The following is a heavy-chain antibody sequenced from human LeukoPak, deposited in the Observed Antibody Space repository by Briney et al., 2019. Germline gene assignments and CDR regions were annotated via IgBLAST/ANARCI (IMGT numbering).Heavy chain of an antibody. Sequence: PGGSLRLSCAASGFTFSSYSMNWVRQAPGKGLEWVSSIGTSSSHIYYADSVKGRFTISRDNAKNSLYLQMNSLRVEDTAVYYCARYYYYDSSAYQYYFDYWGQGTLVTVSS. V-gene: IGHV3-21*01. J-gene: IGHJ4*02. D-gene: IGHD3-22*01. CDR2: IGTSSSHI. CDR3: ARYYYYDSSAYQYYFDY. CDR1: GFTFSSYS.